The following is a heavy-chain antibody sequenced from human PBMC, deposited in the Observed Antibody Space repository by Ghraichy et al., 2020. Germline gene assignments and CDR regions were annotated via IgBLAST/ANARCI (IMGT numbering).Heavy chain of an antibody. CDR2: INHSGST. J-gene: IGHJ4*02. CDR3: ARGGPVYYYGSGSYYPY. V-gene: IGHV4-34*01. CDR1: GGSFSGYY. Sequence: SETLSLTCAVYGGSFSGYYWSWIRQPPGKGLEWIGEINHSGSTNYNPSLKSRVTISVDTSKNQFSLKLSSVTAADTAVYYCARGGPVYYYGSGSYYPYWGQGTLVTVSS. D-gene: IGHD3-10*01.